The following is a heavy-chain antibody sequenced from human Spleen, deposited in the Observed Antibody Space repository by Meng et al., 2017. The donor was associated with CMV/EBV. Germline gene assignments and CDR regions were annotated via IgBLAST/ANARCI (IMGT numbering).Heavy chain of an antibody. CDR3: ARLSSPGYYYYGMDV. CDR2: IWPGDSDT. Sequence: GHTVTSYWISWVRQMPGKGLEWMGIIWPGDSDTRYSPSFQGQVTISADKTINTVYLQWNSLKASDTAMYYCARLSSPGYYYYGMDVWGQGTTVTVSS. J-gene: IGHJ6*02. V-gene: IGHV5-51*01. CDR1: GHTVTSYW.